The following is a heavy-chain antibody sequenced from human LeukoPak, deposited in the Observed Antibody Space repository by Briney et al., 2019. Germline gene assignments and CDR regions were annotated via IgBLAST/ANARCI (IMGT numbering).Heavy chain of an antibody. CDR3: ARASVVTRYYFDY. Sequence: SETLSLTCTVSGGSLSSYYWSWIRQPPGKGLEWIGYIYYSGSTNYNPSLKSRVTISVDTSNDQFALKLSSVTAADTGVYYCARASVVTRYYFDYWGQGTLVTDSS. V-gene: IGHV4-59*01. CDR2: IYYSGST. D-gene: IGHD4-23*01. CDR1: GGSLSSYY. J-gene: IGHJ4*02.